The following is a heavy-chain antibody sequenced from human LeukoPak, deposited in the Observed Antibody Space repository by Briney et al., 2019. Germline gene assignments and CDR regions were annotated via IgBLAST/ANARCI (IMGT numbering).Heavy chain of an antibody. CDR2: IYTSGST. Sequence: PSETLSLTCTVSGGSISSYYWSWIRQPAGKGPEWIGRIYTSGSTNYNPSLKSRVTMSVDTSKNQFSLKLSSVTAVDTAVYYCARESHNSSGWYYYYYYYMDVWGKGTTVTVSS. V-gene: IGHV4-4*07. J-gene: IGHJ6*03. D-gene: IGHD6-19*01. CDR1: GGSISSYY. CDR3: ARESHNSSGWYYYYYYYMDV.